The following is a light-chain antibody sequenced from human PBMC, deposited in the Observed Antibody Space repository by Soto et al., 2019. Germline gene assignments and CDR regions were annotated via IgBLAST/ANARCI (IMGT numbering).Light chain of an antibody. CDR2: KAS. CDR1: QSVLNW. J-gene: IGKJ1*01. V-gene: IGKV1-5*03. CDR3: HQYKSYSRT. Sequence: DIQLTQSPSTLSASVGDRVTLTCRASQSVLNWLAWYQQKPGKAPKLLIYKASSLQSAVPSRFSGSGSGTEFTLTISSLQPDDFATYYCHQYKSYSRTFGQGTKVDI.